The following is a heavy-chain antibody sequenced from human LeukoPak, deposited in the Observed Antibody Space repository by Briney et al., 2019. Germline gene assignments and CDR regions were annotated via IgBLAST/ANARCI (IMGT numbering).Heavy chain of an antibody. Sequence: SETLSLTCTVSGVSVSSGTYYWSWIRQSAGKGLEWIGRVHSTGRSNYSPSLESRVSISVDTSKNQFSLKLSSVTAADTAVYYCARDRFYSRSGSYQIFDSWGQGTLVTVSS. D-gene: IGHD3-10*01. CDR1: GVSVSSGTYY. V-gene: IGHV4-61*02. CDR2: VHSTGRS. J-gene: IGHJ4*02. CDR3: ARDRFYSRSGSYQIFDS.